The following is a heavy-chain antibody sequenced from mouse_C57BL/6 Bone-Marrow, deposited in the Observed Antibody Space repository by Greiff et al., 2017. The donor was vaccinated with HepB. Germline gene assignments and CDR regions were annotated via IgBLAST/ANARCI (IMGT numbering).Heavy chain of an antibody. J-gene: IGHJ4*01. Sequence: DVKLVESGEGLVKPGGSLKLSCAASGSTFSSYAMSWVRQTPEKRLEWVAYISSGGDYIYYADTVKGRFTISRDNARNTLYLQMSSLKSEDTAMYYCTRDRDYYGPYYAMDYWGQGTSVTVSS. CDR2: ISSGGDYI. D-gene: IGHD1-1*01. CDR3: TRDRDYYGPYYAMDY. V-gene: IGHV5-9-1*02. CDR1: GSTFSSYA.